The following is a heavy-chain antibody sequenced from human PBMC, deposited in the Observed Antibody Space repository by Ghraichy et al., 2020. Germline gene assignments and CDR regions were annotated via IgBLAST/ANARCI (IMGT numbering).Heavy chain of an antibody. CDR1: GFTFSTYA. V-gene: IGHV3-23*01. J-gene: IGHJ4*02. CDR3: AKDRGWTGTTPFDY. Sequence: GGSLRLSCAASGFTFSTYAMTWVRQAPGKGLEWVSRISDSGGSTYYADSVKGRFTMSRDNSKNTLYLQMNSLRAEDTALYYCAKDRGWTGTTPFDYWGQGTLVTVSS. D-gene: IGHD1-7*01. CDR2: ISDSGGST.